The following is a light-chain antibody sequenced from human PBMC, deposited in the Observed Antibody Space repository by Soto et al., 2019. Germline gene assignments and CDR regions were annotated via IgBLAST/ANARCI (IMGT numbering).Light chain of an antibody. CDR1: ESVSTN. CDR3: QQYKNWPPIT. CDR2: GAS. V-gene: IGKV3-15*01. J-gene: IGKJ5*01. Sequence: EIEMTQSPATLSLAPGERVTLSCRASESVSTNLAWYQQKAGQAPRLLIYGASTRATGIPARFSGSGSGTEFTLTISSLQSEDFAVYYCQQYKNWPPITLGQGTRLETK.